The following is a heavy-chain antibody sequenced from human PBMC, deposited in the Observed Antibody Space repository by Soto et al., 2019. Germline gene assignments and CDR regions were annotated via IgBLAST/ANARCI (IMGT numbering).Heavy chain of an antibody. CDR2: ISYDGSNK. J-gene: IGHJ6*02. CDR1: GFTFSSYA. Sequence: QVQLVESGGGVVQPGRSLRLSCAASGFTFSSYAMHWVRQAPGKGLEWVAVISYDGSNKYYADSVKGRFTISRDNSKNTLYLQMNSLRAEDTAVYYCARGVEPTRLSHIVVGVPKTAVVYYYGMDVWGQGTTVTVSS. V-gene: IGHV3-30-3*01. D-gene: IGHD2-15*01. CDR3: ARGVEPTRLSHIVVGVPKTAVVYYYGMDV.